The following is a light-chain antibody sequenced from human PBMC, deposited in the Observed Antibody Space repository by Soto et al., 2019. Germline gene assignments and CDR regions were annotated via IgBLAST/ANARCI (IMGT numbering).Light chain of an antibody. J-gene: IGKJ1*01. CDR3: QQSWT. CDR2: WAS. CDR1: QSVLYSSNNKNY. Sequence: DIVMTQSPDSLAVSLGERATFNCKSSQSVLYSSNNKNYLAWYQQKPGQPPKLLIYWASTRESGVPDRFSGSGSGTDFTLTISSLQAEDVAVYYCQQSWTFGQGTKVEIK. V-gene: IGKV4-1*01.